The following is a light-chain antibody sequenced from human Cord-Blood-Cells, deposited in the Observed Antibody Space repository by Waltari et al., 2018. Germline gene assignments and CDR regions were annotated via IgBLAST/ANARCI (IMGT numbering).Light chain of an antibody. CDR2: DVS. J-gene: IGLJ2*01. CDR3: CSYAGSYT. V-gene: IGLV2-11*01. Sequence: QSALTQPRSVSGSPGQSVTISCTETSSDVGGYNYVSWYQQHPGKAPKLMIYDVSKRPSGVPDRFSGSKSGNTASLTISGLQAEDEADYYCCSYAGSYTLGGGTKLTVL. CDR1: SSDVGGYNY.